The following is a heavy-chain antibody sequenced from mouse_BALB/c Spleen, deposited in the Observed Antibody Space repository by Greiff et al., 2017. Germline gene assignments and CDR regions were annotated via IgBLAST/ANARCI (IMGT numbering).Heavy chain of an antibody. CDR2: ILPGSGST. Sequence: VQLQQSGAELMKPGASVKISCKATGYTFSSYWIEWVKQRPGHGLEWIGEILPGSGSTNYNEKFKGKATFTADTSSNTAYMQLSSLTSEDSAVYYCARSRYDYDGFAYWGQGTLVTVSA. J-gene: IGHJ3*01. CDR1: GYTFSSYW. D-gene: IGHD2-4*01. V-gene: IGHV1-9*01. CDR3: ARSRYDYDGFAY.